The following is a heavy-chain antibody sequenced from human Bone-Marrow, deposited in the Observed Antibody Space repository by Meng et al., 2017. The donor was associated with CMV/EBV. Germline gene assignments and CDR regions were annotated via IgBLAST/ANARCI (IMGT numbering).Heavy chain of an antibody. V-gene: IGHV4-34*01. Sequence: GSLRLSCAVYGGSFSGHYWNWIRQPPGRDLEWIGEINHSGSTKYNPSLQSRVTLSVDTSKNQFSLKLNSVTAEDTAVYYCARGSFCSSANCYRAFYSWGQGTLVTVSS. CDR2: INHSGST. CDR3: ARGSFCSSANCYRAFYS. D-gene: IGHD2-2*01. J-gene: IGHJ4*02. CDR1: GGSFSGHY.